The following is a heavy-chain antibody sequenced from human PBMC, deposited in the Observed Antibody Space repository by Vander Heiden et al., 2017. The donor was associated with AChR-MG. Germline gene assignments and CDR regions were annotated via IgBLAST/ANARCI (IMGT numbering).Heavy chain of an antibody. Sequence: QVQLQESGPGLVKPSETLSLTCAVSGYSLSSGYCWGWVRQPPGKGLEWIGSIYHSGRTYYNPSLRSRVTISVDTSKNQFSQKLSSVTAADTAVYYCARDVVVVPAAIGDDAFDIWGQGTMVTVSS. CDR2: IYHSGRT. CDR3: ARDVVVVPAAIGDDAFDI. D-gene: IGHD2-2*02. J-gene: IGHJ3*02. CDR1: GYSLSSGYC. V-gene: IGHV4-38-2*01.